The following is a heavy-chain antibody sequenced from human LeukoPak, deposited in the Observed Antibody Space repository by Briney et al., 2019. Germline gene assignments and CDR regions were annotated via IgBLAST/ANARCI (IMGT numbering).Heavy chain of an antibody. Sequence: GGSLRLSCTAPGFTFSNYLMSWVRQAPGKGLEWVANIKQDGSETFYVDSVKGRFTISRDNAKNSLYLQMNSLRAEDTAVYYCASYRTVAKTNWFDSWGQGTLVTVSS. J-gene: IGHJ5*01. CDR3: ASYRTVAKTNWFDS. CDR2: IKQDGSET. V-gene: IGHV3-7*01. D-gene: IGHD5-12*01. CDR1: GFTFSNYL.